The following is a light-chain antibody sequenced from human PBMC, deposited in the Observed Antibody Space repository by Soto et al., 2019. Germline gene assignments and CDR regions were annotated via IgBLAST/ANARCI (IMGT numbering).Light chain of an antibody. V-gene: IGKV3-11*01. CDR2: DAS. CDR1: QSVSTY. CDR3: QQRSNWPLT. Sequence: EIVLTQSPATLSLSPGERATLSCRASQSVSTYLAWYQQKPGQAPRLLVYDASNRAAGIPARFSGSGSWTDFTRTISSLEPEDFAVYYGQQRSNWPLTFGGGTKVEIK. J-gene: IGKJ4*01.